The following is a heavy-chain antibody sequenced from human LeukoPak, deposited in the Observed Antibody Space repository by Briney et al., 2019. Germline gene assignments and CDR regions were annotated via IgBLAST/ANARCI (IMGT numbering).Heavy chain of an antibody. D-gene: IGHD1-26*01. Sequence: PGGSLRLSCAASGFTFSSYWMSWVRQVPGKVLEWVANIKQDGSEKYYVDSVKGRFTISRDNAKNSLYLQMNSLRAEDTAVYYCAKDLAGSGSYSFDYWGQGTLVTVSS. J-gene: IGHJ4*02. CDR3: AKDLAGSGSYSFDY. CDR2: IKQDGSEK. CDR1: GFTFSSYW. V-gene: IGHV3-7*05.